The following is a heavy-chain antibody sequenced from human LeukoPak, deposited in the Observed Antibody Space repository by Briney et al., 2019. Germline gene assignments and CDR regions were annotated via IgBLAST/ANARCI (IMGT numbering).Heavy chain of an antibody. CDR2: IYSGGST. J-gene: IGHJ2*01. CDR1: GFTVSSNY. D-gene: IGHD5-18*01. Sequence: GGSLRLSCAASGFTVSSNYMSWVRQAPGKGLEWVSVIYSGGSTYYADSVKGRFTISRDNSKNTLYRQMNSLRAEDTAVYYCARDVGGYIYGYRPTELYWYFDLWGRGTLVTVSS. V-gene: IGHV3-66*01. CDR3: ARDVGGYIYGYRPTELYWYFDL.